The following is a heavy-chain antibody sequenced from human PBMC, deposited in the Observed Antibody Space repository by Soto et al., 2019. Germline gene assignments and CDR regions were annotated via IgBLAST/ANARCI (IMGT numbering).Heavy chain of an antibody. CDR1: GGTFSSYA. D-gene: IGHD3-10*01. Sequence: QVQLVQSGAEVKKPGSSVKVSCKASGGTFSSYAISWVRQAPGQGLEWMGGIIPIFGTANYAQKFQGRVKITADGSTSTAYMELSSLSSEDTAVYYCARDSLLWFGHSTYYFDYWGQGTLVTVSS. J-gene: IGHJ4*02. CDR2: IIPIFGTA. CDR3: ARDSLLWFGHSTYYFDY. V-gene: IGHV1-69*01.